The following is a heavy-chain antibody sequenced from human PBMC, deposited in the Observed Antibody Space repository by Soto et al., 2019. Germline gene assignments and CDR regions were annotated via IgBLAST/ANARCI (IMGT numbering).Heavy chain of an antibody. CDR3: ARDYDILTGYYSRDAFEI. D-gene: IGHD3-9*01. V-gene: IGHV1-18*01. CDR1: GYTFTSYG. CDR2: ISAYNGNT. J-gene: IGHJ3*02. Sequence: ASVKVSCKASGYTFTSYGISWVRQAPGEGLEWMGWISAYNGNTNYAQKLQGRVTMTTDTSTSTAYMELRSLRSDDTAVYYCARDYDILTGYYSRDAFEIWGQGTMVTV.